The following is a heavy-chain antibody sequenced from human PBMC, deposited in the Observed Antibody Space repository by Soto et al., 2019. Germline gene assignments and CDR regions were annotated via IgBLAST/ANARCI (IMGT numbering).Heavy chain of an antibody. CDR3: ASGRKGAGACDY. CDR2: INPSSGGT. V-gene: IGHV1-2*02. J-gene: IGHJ4*02. D-gene: IGHD1-26*01. CDR1: GYTFTGYY. Sequence: ASVKVSCKASGYTFTGYYMHCVRQAPGQVLEWMGWINPSSGGTNYAQKFQGRVTMTRDTSISTAYMELSRLRSDDTAVYYCASGRKGAGACDYWGQGTLVTVSS.